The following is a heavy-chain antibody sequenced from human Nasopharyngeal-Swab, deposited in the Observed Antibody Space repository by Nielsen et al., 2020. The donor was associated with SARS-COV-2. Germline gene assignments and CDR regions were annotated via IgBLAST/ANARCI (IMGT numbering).Heavy chain of an antibody. Sequence: GGSLRLSCAVSGFSFSNFGIHWVRQAPGKGLEWVAFISYEGSIRNYIDSVKGRFTVSRDSSKNTVYLQMNSLRPDDTAVYFCAKSMAYFQLSGTYNLDFWGQGTLVTVSS. J-gene: IGHJ4*02. CDR1: GFSFSNFG. CDR2: ISYEGSIR. D-gene: IGHD2-21*01. V-gene: IGHV3-30*02. CDR3: AKSMAYFQLSGTYNLDF.